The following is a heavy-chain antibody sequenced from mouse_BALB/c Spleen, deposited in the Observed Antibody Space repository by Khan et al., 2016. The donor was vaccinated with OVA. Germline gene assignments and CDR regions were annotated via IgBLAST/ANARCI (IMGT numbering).Heavy chain of an antibody. CDR1: GYSLITYG. V-gene: IGHV2-4-1*01. Sequence: QVQLKQSGPGLVQPSQSLSITCTVSGYSLITYGVHWVRQSPGKGLEWLGVIWSDGSTDYNAAFISRLITTKDNSKSQVFFKMNSLQADDTAIYYCARNSYRYDFTYWGRGTLVTVSA. CDR3: ARNSYRYDFTY. CDR2: IWSDGST. J-gene: IGHJ3*01. D-gene: IGHD2-12*01.